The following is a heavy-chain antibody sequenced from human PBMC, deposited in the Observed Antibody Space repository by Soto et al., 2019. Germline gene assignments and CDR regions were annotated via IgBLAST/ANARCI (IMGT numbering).Heavy chain of an antibody. Sequence: EVQLVESGGGLVKPGGSLRLSCAASGFTLSSYSMMWVRQAPGKGLEWVSSISSTSSHIYYADSVKGRFTISRDNAKNSLYLQMNSLRAEDTAVYYCARGSTVTPTDYWGQGTLVTVSS. J-gene: IGHJ4*02. D-gene: IGHD4-17*01. V-gene: IGHV3-21*01. CDR2: ISSTSSHI. CDR1: GFTLSSYS. CDR3: ARGSTVTPTDY.